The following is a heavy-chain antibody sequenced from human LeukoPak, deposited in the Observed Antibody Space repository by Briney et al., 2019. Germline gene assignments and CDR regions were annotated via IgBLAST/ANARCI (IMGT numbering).Heavy chain of an antibody. J-gene: IGHJ4*02. Sequence: GGSLRLSCAASGFTFSSYAMSWVRQAPGKGLEWVSAISGSGGSTYYADSVKGRFTISRDNSKNTLYLQMNSLSADDTAVYYCAKVEGYGGNFDYWGQGTLVTVSS. V-gene: IGHV3-23*01. CDR1: GFTFSSYA. CDR2: ISGSGGST. CDR3: AKVEGYGGNFDY. D-gene: IGHD4-23*01.